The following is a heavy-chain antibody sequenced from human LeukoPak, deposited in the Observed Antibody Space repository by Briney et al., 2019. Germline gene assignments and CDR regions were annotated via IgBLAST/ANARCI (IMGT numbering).Heavy chain of an antibody. CDR1: GASISSGGYD. D-gene: IGHD3-10*01. Sequence: SQTLSLTCTVSGASISSGGYDWSWIRQHPGKGLQRIGDIYYSGSTYYNSSLKSRLTISVDTSKNQFPLKLSSVTAADTAVYYCARARSELLWFGELGLIDYWVQGTLATVSS. V-gene: IGHV4-31*03. J-gene: IGHJ4*02. CDR3: ARARSELLWFGELGLIDY. CDR2: IYYSGST.